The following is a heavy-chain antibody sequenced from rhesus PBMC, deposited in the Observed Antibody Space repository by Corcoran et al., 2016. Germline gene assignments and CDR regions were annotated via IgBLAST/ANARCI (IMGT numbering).Heavy chain of an antibody. J-gene: IGHJ5-1*01. CDR2: IVGNSGTT. V-gene: IGHV4-80*01. D-gene: IGHD2-2*01. CDR3: VRSTYFNNYKRFDV. CDR1: GVSISSFR. Sequence: QVQLQESGPGLVKPSETLSLTCAVSGVSISSFRWSWVRQPPGRGLGWFGDIVGNSGTTSANPSLKRRGRISRDTSKDQRSLRLNSMTAADTAEYYCVRSTYFNNYKRFDVWSPGVLVTVSS.